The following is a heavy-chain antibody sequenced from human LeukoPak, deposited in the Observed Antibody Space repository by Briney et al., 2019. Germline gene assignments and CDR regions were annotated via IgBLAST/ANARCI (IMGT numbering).Heavy chain of an antibody. CDR1: GFTFTTYS. D-gene: IGHD4-17*01. Sequence: GGSLRLSCEASGFTFTTYSMTWVRQAPGKGLEWVSIISSGSSAIFSADALKGRFTISRDDAKNLLYLDMNSLRAEDTAVYYRARGHTAVTRHFDFWGQGTLVTVSS. V-gene: IGHV3-21*01. CDR3: ARGHTAVTRHFDF. J-gene: IGHJ4*02. CDR2: ISSGSSAI.